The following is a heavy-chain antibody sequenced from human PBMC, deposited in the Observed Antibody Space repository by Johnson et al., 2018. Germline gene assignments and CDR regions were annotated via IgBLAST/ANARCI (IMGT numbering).Heavy chain of an antibody. CDR3: ASLFDTNPYYFYMDV. D-gene: IGHD3-9*01. V-gene: IGHV3-11*04. Sequence: QVQLQESGGNLVKPGGSLRLSCAVSGFTFSDYYMSWIRQAPGKGLEWVSYISSSGSAIYYADAVKGRFTISRDNAKSSLYLQMNSLRAEDTAVYYCASLFDTNPYYFYMDVWGKGTTVTVSS. CDR1: GFTFSDYY. CDR2: ISSSGSAI. J-gene: IGHJ6*03.